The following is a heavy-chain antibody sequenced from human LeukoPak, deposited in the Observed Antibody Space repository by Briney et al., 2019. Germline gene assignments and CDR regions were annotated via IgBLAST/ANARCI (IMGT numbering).Heavy chain of an antibody. CDR3: AREDVDTAMVID. CDR2: IYHSGST. Sequence: KPSQTLSLTCAVSGGSISSGGYSWSWIRQPPGKGLEWIGYIYHSGSTYYNPSLKSRVTITVDRSKNQFSLKLSSVTAADTAVYYCAREDVDTAMVIDWGQGTLVTVSS. CDR1: GGSISSGGYS. J-gene: IGHJ4*02. V-gene: IGHV4-30-2*01. D-gene: IGHD5-18*01.